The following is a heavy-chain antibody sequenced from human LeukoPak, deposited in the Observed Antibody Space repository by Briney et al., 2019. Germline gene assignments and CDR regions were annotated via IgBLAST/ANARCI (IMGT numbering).Heavy chain of an antibody. V-gene: IGHV1-69*05. CDR3: ASRETMRAFDI. CDR1: RGTFSSYA. J-gene: IGHJ3*02. Sequence: ASVKVSCKASRGTFSSYAISWVRQAPGQGLEWMGGIIPIFGTANYAQKFQGRVTITTDESTSTAYMELSSLRSEDTAVYYCASRETMRAFDIWGQGTMVTVSS. CDR2: IIPIFGTA. D-gene: IGHD1-26*01.